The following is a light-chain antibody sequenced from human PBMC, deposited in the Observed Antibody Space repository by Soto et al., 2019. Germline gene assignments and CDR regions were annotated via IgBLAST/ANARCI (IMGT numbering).Light chain of an antibody. Sequence: EIVLTQSPATLSLSPGERATLSCRASQSVSSYLAWYQQKPGQAPRLLIYDASNRATGIPARFSGSGSGTDSTLTISSLEPEDFAVYYCQQRSNWPPTFGQGIKLEIK. CDR3: QQRSNWPPT. V-gene: IGKV3-11*01. CDR2: DAS. CDR1: QSVSSY. J-gene: IGKJ2*01.